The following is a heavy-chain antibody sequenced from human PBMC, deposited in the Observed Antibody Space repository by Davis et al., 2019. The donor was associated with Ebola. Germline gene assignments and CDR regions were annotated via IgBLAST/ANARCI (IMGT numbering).Heavy chain of an antibody. CDR2: INPSGGST. J-gene: IGHJ6*02. V-gene: IGHV1-46*01. CDR3: ARVKDIVVVPAAMGGDYYGMDV. CDR1: GYTFTSYY. D-gene: IGHD2-2*01. Sequence: AASVKVSCKASGYTFTSYYMHWVRQAPGQGLEWMGIINPSGGSTSYAQKFQGRVTMTRDTSTSTVYMELRSLRSEDTAVYYCARVKDIVVVPAAMGGDYYGMDVWGQGITVTVSS.